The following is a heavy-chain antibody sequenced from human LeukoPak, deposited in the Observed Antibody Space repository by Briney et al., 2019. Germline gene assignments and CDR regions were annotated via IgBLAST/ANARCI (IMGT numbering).Heavy chain of an antibody. CDR1: GGSISSSSYY. CDR2: INHSGST. CDR3: ARSRYCSGGSCYSGYFQH. V-gene: IGHV4-39*07. Sequence: SETLSLTCIVSGGSISSSSYYWGWIRQPPGQGLEWIGEINHSGSTNYNPSLKSRVTISVDTSKNQFSLKLSSVTAADTAVYYCARSRYCSGGSCYSGYFQHWGQGTLVTVSS. D-gene: IGHD2-15*01. J-gene: IGHJ1*01.